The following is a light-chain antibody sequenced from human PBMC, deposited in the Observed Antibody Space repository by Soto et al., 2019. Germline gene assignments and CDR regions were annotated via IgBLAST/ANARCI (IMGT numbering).Light chain of an antibody. Sequence: GQRVTISCTGSSSNIGAGYDVHWYQQLPGTAPKLLIYAISNRPSGVPDRFSGSKSGTSASLAITGLQAEDEADYYCQSYDSSLSGSGVFGTGTKVTVL. CDR1: SSNIGAGYD. CDR2: AIS. V-gene: IGLV1-40*01. J-gene: IGLJ1*01. CDR3: QSYDSSLSGSGV.